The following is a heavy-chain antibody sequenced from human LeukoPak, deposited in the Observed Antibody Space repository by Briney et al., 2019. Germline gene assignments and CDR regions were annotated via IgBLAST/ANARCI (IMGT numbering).Heavy chain of an antibody. V-gene: IGHV3-48*01. CDR2: ISTPGTTM. J-gene: IGHJ4*02. CDR1: GLTFTTYS. D-gene: IGHD2-15*01. CDR3: ATILGYCSGGTCTKDY. Sequence: PGGSLRLSRAASGLTFTTYSINSVRQARRRGLEWVSYISTPGTTMYYPHCVKGRFTTSRDNAKNSLYLQMNSLRAEDTAVYYCATILGYCSGGTCTKDYWGQGTLVTVSS.